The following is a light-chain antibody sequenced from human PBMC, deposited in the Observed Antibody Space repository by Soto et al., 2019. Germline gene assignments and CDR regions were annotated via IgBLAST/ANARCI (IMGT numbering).Light chain of an antibody. CDR1: MRDVGAYKL. CDR3: SAYTARSTMV. V-gene: IGLV2-14*01. Sequence: QSVLTQPASVSGSAGQSITISCSGTMRDVGAYKLVSWYQQHPGTAPKLIIYEVLNRPSGISARFSGSRSGNTASLTISGLQSEDEGDYYCSAYTARSTMVFGGGTKLTVL. J-gene: IGLJ3*02. CDR2: EVL.